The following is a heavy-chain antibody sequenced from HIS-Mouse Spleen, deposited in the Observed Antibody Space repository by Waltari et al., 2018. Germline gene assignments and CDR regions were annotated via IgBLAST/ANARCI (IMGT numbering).Heavy chain of an antibody. CDR2: ISYDGSNK. CDR3: AKDKHHAFDY. CDR1: GFTFSSYG. V-gene: IGHV3-30*18. J-gene: IGHJ4*02. Sequence: QVQLVESGGGVVQPGRSLRLSCAASGFTFSSYGMHWVRQAPGKGLEWVAVISYDGSNKYYADSGKGRFTISRDNSKNTLYLQMNSLRAEDTAVYYCAKDKHHAFDYWGQGTLVTVSS.